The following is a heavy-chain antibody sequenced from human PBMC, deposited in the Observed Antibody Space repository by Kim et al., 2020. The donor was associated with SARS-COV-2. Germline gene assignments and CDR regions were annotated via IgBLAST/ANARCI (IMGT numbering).Heavy chain of an antibody. V-gene: IGHV3-33*01. D-gene: IGHD6-6*01. CDR1: GFSFKNYG. CDR3: ARDFRHPPRDVFDL. CDR2: IWYDGSNK. Sequence: GGSLRLSCAASGFSFKNYGMHWVRQAPGKGLEWVALIWYDGSNKHYRDSVKGRFTISRDNSKNTLYLQMNSLRAEDMAVYYCARDFRHPPRDVFDLWGQG. J-gene: IGHJ3*01.